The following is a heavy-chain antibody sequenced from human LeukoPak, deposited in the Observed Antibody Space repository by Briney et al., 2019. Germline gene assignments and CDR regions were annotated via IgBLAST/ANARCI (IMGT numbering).Heavy chain of an antibody. Sequence: SETLSLTCAVYGGSFSGYYWSWIRQPPGKGLEWIGEINHSGSTNYNPSLKSRVTISVDTSKNQFSLKLSSVTAADTAVYYCARDDYGGAPDYWGQGTLVTVSS. CDR2: INHSGST. CDR3: ARDDYGGAPDY. V-gene: IGHV4-34*01. CDR1: GGSFSGYY. D-gene: IGHD4-23*01. J-gene: IGHJ4*02.